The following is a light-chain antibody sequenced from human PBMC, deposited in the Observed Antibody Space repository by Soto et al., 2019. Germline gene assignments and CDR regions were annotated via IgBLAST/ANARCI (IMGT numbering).Light chain of an antibody. CDR2: GAS. Sequence: DIQMTQSPSSLSASVGDRVTIACRASLSISSDLNWYQQKPGKAPKVLIFGASTLQSGVPSRFSGSGSGTEFTLTISSLQPEDSATYYCQQSYTTPRTFGQGTKLEI. CDR3: QQSYTTPRT. J-gene: IGKJ2*01. V-gene: IGKV1-39*01. CDR1: LSISSD.